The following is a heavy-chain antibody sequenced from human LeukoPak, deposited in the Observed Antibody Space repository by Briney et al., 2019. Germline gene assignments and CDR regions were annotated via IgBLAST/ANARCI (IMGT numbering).Heavy chain of an antibody. D-gene: IGHD3-10*01. V-gene: IGHV4-30-4*01. CDR1: GGSISSGDYY. CDR2: IYYSGST. Sequence: PSETLSLTCTVSGGSISSGDYYWNWFRQPPGKGLEWIGFIYYSGSTYYNPSLKSRLIISRDTSKNQLSLRLSSVTAADTAVYFCASGVTMVRGALDYWGQGTLVTVSS. J-gene: IGHJ4*02. CDR3: ASGVTMVRGALDY.